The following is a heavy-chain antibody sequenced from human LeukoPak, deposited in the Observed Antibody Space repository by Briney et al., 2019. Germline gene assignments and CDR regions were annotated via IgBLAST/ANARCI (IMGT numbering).Heavy chain of an antibody. CDR1: GFTFSSYS. V-gene: IGHV3-21*01. CDR2: ISSSSSYI. J-gene: IGHJ3*02. Sequence: PGGSLRLSCAASGFTFSSYSMNWVRQAPGKGLEWVSSISSSSSYIYYADSVKGRFTISRDNAKNSLYLQMNSLRAEDTAVYYCARVAGIAAADAFDIWGQGTMVTVSS. CDR3: ARVAGIAAADAFDI. D-gene: IGHD6-13*01.